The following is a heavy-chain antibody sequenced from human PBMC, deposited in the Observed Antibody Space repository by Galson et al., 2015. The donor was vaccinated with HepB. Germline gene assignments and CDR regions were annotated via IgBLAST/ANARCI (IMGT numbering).Heavy chain of an antibody. D-gene: IGHD3/OR15-3a*01. J-gene: IGHJ4*02. CDR1: GFYFGNYA. CDR2: IRSQSFGGTT. V-gene: IGHV3-49*03. CDR3: SRGLTYDFWRGPPYIDY. Sequence: SLRLSCAASGFYFGNYALSWFRQAPGKGLEWVGFIRSQSFGGTTDFGASVKGRFTISRDDSKSTAYLQMNSLKIEDTAIYYCSRGLTYDFWRGPPYIDYWGQGVLVTVSS.